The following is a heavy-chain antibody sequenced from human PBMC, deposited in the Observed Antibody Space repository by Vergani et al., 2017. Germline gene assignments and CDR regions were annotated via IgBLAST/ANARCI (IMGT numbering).Heavy chain of an antibody. V-gene: IGHV1-69*13. D-gene: IGHD3-10*01. CDR1: GGTFSSYA. CDR3: ARGNPPPLHDYCSGPDAFDI. CDR2: IITIFGTA. J-gene: IGHJ3*02. Sequence: QVQLVQSGAEVKKPGSSVKVSCKASGGTFSSYAISWVRQAPGQGLEWMGRIITIFGTANYAQKFQGRVTITADESTSPSYMELSSLRSDDTAVYYCARGNPPPLHDYCSGPDAFDIWGQGTMVTVSS.